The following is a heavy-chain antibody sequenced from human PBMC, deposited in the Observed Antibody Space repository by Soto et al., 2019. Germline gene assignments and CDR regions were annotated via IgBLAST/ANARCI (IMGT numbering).Heavy chain of an antibody. CDR1: GGSISSSSYY. CDR3: ARGRGRGYYYYGMDV. J-gene: IGHJ6*02. D-gene: IGHD1-26*01. CDR2: IYYSGST. V-gene: IGHV4-39*01. Sequence: SETLSLTCTVSGGSISSSSYYWGWIRQPPGKGLEWIGSIYYSGSTYYNPSLKSRVTISVDTSKNQFSLKLSSVTAADTAVYYCARGRGRGYYYYGMDVWGQGTTVTVSS.